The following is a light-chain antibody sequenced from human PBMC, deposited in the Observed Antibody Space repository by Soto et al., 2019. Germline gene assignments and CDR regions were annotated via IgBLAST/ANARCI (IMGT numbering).Light chain of an antibody. J-gene: IGKJ1*01. CDR2: GAS. CDR1: QSVSSN. CDR3: QQYYDWPRT. Sequence: EIVMTQSPATLSVSPGERATLSCRASQSVSSNLAWYQQKPGQAPSLLIYGASSRATGMSARFSGSGSGTEFTLTISSRQSEDFAVYYCQQYYDWPRTFGQGTKVEIK. V-gene: IGKV3-15*01.